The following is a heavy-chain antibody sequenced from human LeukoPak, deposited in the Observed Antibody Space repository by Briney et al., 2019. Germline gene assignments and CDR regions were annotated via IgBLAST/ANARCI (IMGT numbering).Heavy chain of an antibody. CDR2: IYHSGNT. V-gene: IGHV4-30-2*01. CDR1: GGSISSGGYY. D-gene: IGHD6-13*01. Sequence: SETLSLTCTVSGGSISSGGYYWSWIRQPPGKGLEWIGYIYHSGNTYCSPSLKSRLTISVDRSKNQFSLKLSSVTAADTAVYYCARVLAAAGSYFDYWGQGTLVTVSS. CDR3: ARVLAAAGSYFDY. J-gene: IGHJ4*02.